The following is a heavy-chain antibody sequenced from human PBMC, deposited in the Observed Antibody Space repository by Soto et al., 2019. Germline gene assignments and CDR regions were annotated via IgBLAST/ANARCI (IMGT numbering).Heavy chain of an antibody. V-gene: IGHV4-59*01. CDR1: GGSFSNDY. CDR3: ARDRYFYDSRGYYRTLDS. CDR2: IFHSGIT. J-gene: IGHJ5*01. Sequence: SETLSLTCSISGGSFSNDYWTWVRQSPGQGLEWIGYIFHSGITDYNPSVKSRVTISIDKSRNLFSLTLTSVTAADTAVYYCARDRYFYDSRGYYRTLDSWGQGTLVTVSS. D-gene: IGHD3-22*01.